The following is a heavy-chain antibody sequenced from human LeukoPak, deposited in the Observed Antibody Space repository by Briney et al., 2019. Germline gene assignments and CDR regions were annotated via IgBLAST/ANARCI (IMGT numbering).Heavy chain of an antibody. Sequence: ASVKVSCKASGYTFTGYYMHWVRQAPGQGLEWMGWINPNSGGTNYAQKFQGRVTMTRGTSISTAYMELSRLRSDDTAVYYGARAIVYCPFRYWGKGTLVTVSS. CDR2: INPNSGGT. V-gene: IGHV1-2*02. J-gene: IGHJ4*02. CDR1: GYTFTGYY. CDR3: ARAIVYCPFRY. D-gene: IGHD2-15*01.